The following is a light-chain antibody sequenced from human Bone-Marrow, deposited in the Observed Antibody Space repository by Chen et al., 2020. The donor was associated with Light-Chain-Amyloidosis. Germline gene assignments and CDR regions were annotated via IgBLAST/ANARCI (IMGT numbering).Light chain of an antibody. V-gene: IGLV2-8*01. CDR3: SSYLGNNNWV. Sequence: QSALTQPPPASGSPGQSVTIPCTGASSDVGGYTFVSWYQQHPGKAPKLMIHEVSKRPSGVPDRFSVSKSGNTASLTVSGLQAEDEADYYCSSYLGNNNWVFGGGTKLTVL. CDR1: SSDVGGYTF. CDR2: EVS. J-gene: IGLJ3*02.